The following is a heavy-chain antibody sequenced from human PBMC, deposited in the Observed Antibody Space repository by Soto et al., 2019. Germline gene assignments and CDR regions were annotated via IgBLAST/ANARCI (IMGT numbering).Heavy chain of an antibody. V-gene: IGHV3-9*01. CDR3: AKGAIQLWFTVDY. CDR1: GFKFEDYA. Sequence: VQLVESGGGLVQPGRSLRLSCAASGFKFEDYAMHWVRQVPGKGLEYVSGISWNSDALDYVDSVKGRFTISRDNAKKSLYLEMNNLRVEDTALYYCAKGAIQLWFTVDYLGQGTLVTVSS. D-gene: IGHD5-18*01. J-gene: IGHJ4*02. CDR2: ISWNSDAL.